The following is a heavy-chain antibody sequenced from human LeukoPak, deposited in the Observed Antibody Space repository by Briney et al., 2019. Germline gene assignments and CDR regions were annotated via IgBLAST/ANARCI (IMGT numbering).Heavy chain of an antibody. D-gene: IGHD1-26*01. V-gene: IGHV3-74*01. Sequence: LPGGSLRLSCAASGVTFSSYWMHWVRQAPGKGLVWVSRINSDGSSTSYADSMKGRFTISRDNAKNTLYLQMNSLRAEDTAVYYCARVTPVGATLAWDYWGQGTLVTVSS. CDR1: GVTFSSYW. CDR2: INSDGSST. J-gene: IGHJ4*02. CDR3: ARVTPVGATLAWDY.